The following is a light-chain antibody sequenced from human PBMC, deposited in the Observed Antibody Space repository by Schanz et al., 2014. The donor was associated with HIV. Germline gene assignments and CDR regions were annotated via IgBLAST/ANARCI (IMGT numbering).Light chain of an antibody. Sequence: EIVLTQSPGTLPLSPGERATLSCKASQSIKSNYLAWFQHKPGQVPRLLIYSASTKATGVPARFSGSGSGTEFTLTISRLEPEDFAVYYCHQYGSSPPYTFGQGTKLEIK. CDR3: HQYGSSPPYT. J-gene: IGKJ2*01. CDR2: SAS. CDR1: QSIKSNY. V-gene: IGKV3-20*01.